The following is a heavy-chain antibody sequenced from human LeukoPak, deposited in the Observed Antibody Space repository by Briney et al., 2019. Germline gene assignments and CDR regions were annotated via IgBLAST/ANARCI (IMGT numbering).Heavy chain of an antibody. CDR1: GFTFSNYA. Sequence: GGSLRLSCAASGFTFSNYAMSWVRLAPGKGLEWVANINQDGSEKFYVDSVKGRFTISRDNAKNSLYVQMNSLRAEDTAVYYCVRGFDGYYGFDLWGQGTMVTVSS. J-gene: IGHJ3*01. D-gene: IGHD5-24*01. V-gene: IGHV3-7*05. CDR3: VRGFDGYYGFDL. CDR2: INQDGSEK.